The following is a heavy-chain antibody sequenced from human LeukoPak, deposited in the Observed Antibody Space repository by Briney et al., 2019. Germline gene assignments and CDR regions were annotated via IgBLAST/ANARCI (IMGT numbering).Heavy chain of an antibody. CDR3: AVTYYDFWSGYSH. CDR1: GIIFSSYS. V-gene: IGHV3-21*01. D-gene: IGHD3-3*01. J-gene: IGHJ4*02. CDR2: ISSSSSYI. Sequence: GGSLRLSCAASGIIFSSYSMNWVRQAPGKGLEWVSSISSSSSYIYYADSVKGRFTISRDNAKNSLYLQMNSLRAEDTAVHYCAVTYYDFWSGYSHWGQGALVTVSS.